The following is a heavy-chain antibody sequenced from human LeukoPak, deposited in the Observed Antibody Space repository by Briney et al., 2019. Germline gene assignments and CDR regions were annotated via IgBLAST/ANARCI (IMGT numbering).Heavy chain of an antibody. Sequence: GGSLKLSCAASGFTFAGYAMNWVRQAPGKGLDWVSAVSRSGGSTYYADSVKGRFTISRDNSKNTLYLQMNSLRAEDTALYYCAKVNDGAYTYFDHWGQGTLVTVSS. J-gene: IGHJ4*02. V-gene: IGHV3-23*01. CDR3: AKVNDGAYTYFDH. CDR1: GFTFAGYA. CDR2: VSRSGGST. D-gene: IGHD3-16*01.